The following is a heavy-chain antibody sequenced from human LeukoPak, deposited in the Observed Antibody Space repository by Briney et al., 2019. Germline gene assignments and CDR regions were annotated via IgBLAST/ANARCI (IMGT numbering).Heavy chain of an antibody. D-gene: IGHD2-2*01. CDR3: ARDFGRGYCSSNNCYGWFDP. CDR1: GFTVSSKY. J-gene: IGHJ5*02. V-gene: IGHV3-66*01. Sequence: GGSLRLSCAASGFTVSSKYMSWVRQAPGKGLERVSVIFSGDDTYYADSVKGRLTISRGSSENTLYLQMNSLRAEDTAVYYCARDFGRGYCSSNNCYGWFDPWGQGTLVTVSS. CDR2: IFSGDDT.